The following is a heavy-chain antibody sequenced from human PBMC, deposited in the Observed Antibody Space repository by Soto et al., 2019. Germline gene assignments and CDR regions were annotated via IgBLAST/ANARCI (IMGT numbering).Heavy chain of an antibody. V-gene: IGHV3-53*01. CDR1: EFTVSRNY. Sequence: EVQLVESGGGLIQHGGSLRLSCAASEFTVSRNYMNWVRQAPGKGLEWASVSYSGGSTYYADSVKGRVTISRDNSKNTLYLQMNSLRAEDTAVYYCAREATWDYYYYGMDVWGQGTTVTVSS. CDR3: AREATWDYYYYGMDV. CDR2: SYSGGST. D-gene: IGHD1-26*01. J-gene: IGHJ6*02.